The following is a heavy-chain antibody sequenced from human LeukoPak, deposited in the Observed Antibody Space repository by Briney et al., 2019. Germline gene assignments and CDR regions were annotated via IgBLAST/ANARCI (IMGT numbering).Heavy chain of an antibody. CDR1: GFSLSSRGVS. CDR3: AHSNPTAYSYDSTGYFFDN. CDR2: IYWDDDK. J-gene: IGHJ4*02. D-gene: IGHD3-22*01. Sequence: SGPTLVNPTQPLTLTCSFSGFSLSSRGVSVGWIRQPPVKALEFLALIYWDDDKRYSASLKARLSITKDTSKNQVVLTLTNVDPADTGTYYCAHSNPTAYSYDSTGYFFDNWGQGTLVIVSS. V-gene: IGHV2-5*02.